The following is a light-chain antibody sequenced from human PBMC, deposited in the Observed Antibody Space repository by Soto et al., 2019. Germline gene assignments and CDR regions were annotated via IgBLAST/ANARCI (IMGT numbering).Light chain of an antibody. Sequence: DIQMTQSPSSLSASVGDRVTITCQASQDIRKFLNWYQQKPGKAPKLLINDASNLETGVPSRFSGSGSGTDFTLSISNLQPEDLGTYYCQQTSSTPTFGGGTKV. J-gene: IGKJ4*01. CDR3: QQTSSTPT. CDR2: DAS. V-gene: IGKV1-39*01. CDR1: QDIRKF.